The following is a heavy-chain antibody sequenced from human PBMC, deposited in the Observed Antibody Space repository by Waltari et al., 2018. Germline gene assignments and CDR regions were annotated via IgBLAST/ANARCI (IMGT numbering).Heavy chain of an antibody. V-gene: IGHV4-39*07. J-gene: IGHJ5*02. D-gene: IGHD4-17*01. CDR1: GGSISSSSYY. Sequence: QLQLQESGPGLVKPSATLSLTCTVSGGSISSSSYYWGWIRQPPGKGLEWIGSIYYSGSTYYNPSLKSRVTISVDTSKNQFSLKLSSVTAADTAVYYCARDRVTTVATGWFDPWGQGTLVTVSS. CDR3: ARDRVTTVATGWFDP. CDR2: IYYSGST.